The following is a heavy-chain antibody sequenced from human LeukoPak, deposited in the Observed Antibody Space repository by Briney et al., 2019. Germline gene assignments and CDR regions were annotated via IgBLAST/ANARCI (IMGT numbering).Heavy chain of an antibody. Sequence: GRSLRLSCAASGFTFSSYAMHWVRQAPGKGLEWVAVISYDGSNKYYADSVKGRFTISRDNSKNTLYLQMNSLRAEDTAVYYCARDPSSSGYSYYFDYWGQGTLVTVSS. CDR2: ISYDGSNK. CDR1: GFTFSSYA. V-gene: IGHV3-30-3*01. CDR3: ARDPSSSGYSYYFDY. D-gene: IGHD3-22*01. J-gene: IGHJ4*02.